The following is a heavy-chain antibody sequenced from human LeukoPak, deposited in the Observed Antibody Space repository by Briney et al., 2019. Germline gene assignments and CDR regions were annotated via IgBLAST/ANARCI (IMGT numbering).Heavy chain of an antibody. CDR1: GDSISCCY. V-gene: IGHV4-4*07. Sequence: SDALSLTCAVSGDSISCCYWTWIRQSAGKGLEWIGRVFISGSTSYNPSLQGRVTMSVDRSKSQFSLRLSSVTAADTAVYYCVRQGYNYGAFNAWGQGTLVTVSS. J-gene: IGHJ4*02. CDR3: VRQGYNYGAFNA. D-gene: IGHD5-18*01. CDR2: VFISGST.